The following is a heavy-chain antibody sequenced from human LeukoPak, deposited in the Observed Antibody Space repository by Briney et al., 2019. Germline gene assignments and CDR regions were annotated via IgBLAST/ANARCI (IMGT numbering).Heavy chain of an antibody. J-gene: IGHJ4*02. CDR2: IYSGGST. V-gene: IGHV3-66*01. D-gene: IGHD3-22*01. Sequence: GGPLRLSCAASGFTFDDYAMHWVRQAPGKGLEWVSVIYSGGSTYYADSVKGRFTISRDNSKNTLYLQMSSLRAEDTAVYYCVRYYYESSGYRRYFDYWGQGTLVTVSS. CDR3: VRYYYESSGYRRYFDY. CDR1: GFTFDDYA.